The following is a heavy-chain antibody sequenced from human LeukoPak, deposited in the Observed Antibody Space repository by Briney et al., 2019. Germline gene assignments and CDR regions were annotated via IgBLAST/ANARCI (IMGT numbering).Heavy chain of an antibody. J-gene: IGHJ4*02. V-gene: IGHV1-3*01. CDR1: GYTFTSYA. CDR2: INAGNGNT. Sequence: ASVKVSCKASGYTFTSYAMHWVRQAPGQRLEWMGWINAGNGNTKYSQKFQGRVTITRDTSASTAYMELSSLRSGDTAVYYCARDSLSRTGTDLFDYWGQGTLVTVSS. D-gene: IGHD1-1*01. CDR3: ARDSLSRTGTDLFDY.